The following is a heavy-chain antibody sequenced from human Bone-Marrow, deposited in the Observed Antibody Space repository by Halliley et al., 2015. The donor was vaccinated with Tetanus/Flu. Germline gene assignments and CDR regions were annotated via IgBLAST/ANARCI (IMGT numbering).Heavy chain of an antibody. CDR3: ARDLHPRGPAPDAFDI. CDR1: GYTFTKYY. V-gene: IGHV1-46*01. Sequence: QLVQSGAEVKKPGASVKISCKASGYTFTKYYLHWVRQAPGQGLEWLGLINPSGGITAYAQKFQGRLTMSRDTSTSTVYIDLSSLTSADTAVYYCARDLHPRGPAPDAFDIWGQGTMVTVSS. CDR2: INPSGGIT. J-gene: IGHJ3*02.